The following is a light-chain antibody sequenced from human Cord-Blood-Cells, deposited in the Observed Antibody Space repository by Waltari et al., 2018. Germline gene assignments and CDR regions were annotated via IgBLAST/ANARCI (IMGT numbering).Light chain of an antibody. CDR2: AAS. J-gene: IGKJ5*01. CDR3: QQANSFPRS. CDR1: QGISSW. V-gene: IGKV1-12*01. Sequence: IEMAQPLPSVPASVGARGTITCRASQGISSWLAWYQQKPGKAPKLLIYAASSLQSGVPSRFSGSGSGTDFTLTISSLQPEDFATYYCQQANSFPRSFGQGTRLEIK.